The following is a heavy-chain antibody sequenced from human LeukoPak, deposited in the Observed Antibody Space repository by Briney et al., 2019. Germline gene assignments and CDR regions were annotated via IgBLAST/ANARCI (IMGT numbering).Heavy chain of an antibody. CDR2: ISGSGGST. D-gene: IGHD2-15*01. Sequence: GGSLRLSCAASGFTFSSYAMSWVRQAPGKGLEWVSAISGSGGSTYYADSVKGRFTISRDNSKNTLYLQMNSLRAEDTAVYYCAKASHIVVVVAATYFDYWGQGTLVTVSS. J-gene: IGHJ4*02. CDR3: AKASHIVVVVAATYFDY. CDR1: GFTFSSYA. V-gene: IGHV3-23*01.